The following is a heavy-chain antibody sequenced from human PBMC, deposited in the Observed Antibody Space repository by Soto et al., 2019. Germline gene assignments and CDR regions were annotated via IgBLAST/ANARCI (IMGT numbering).Heavy chain of an antibody. CDR1: GGSISSYY. CDR3: ARDSTLGYCSGGSCYSHWFDP. Sequence: SETLSLTCTVSGGSISSYYWSWIRQPPGKGLEWIGYIYYSGSTNYNPSLKSRVTISVDTSKNQFSLKLSSVTAADTAVYYCARDSTLGYCSGGSCYSHWFDPWGQGTLVTVSS. J-gene: IGHJ5*02. CDR2: IYYSGST. V-gene: IGHV4-59*01. D-gene: IGHD2-15*01.